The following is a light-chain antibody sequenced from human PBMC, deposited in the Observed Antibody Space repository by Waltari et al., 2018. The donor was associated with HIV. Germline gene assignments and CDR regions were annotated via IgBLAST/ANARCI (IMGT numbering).Light chain of an antibody. Sequence: QSALTQPASVSGSPGQSIRISCTGPSSDVGGYNAVSWYQQHPAKAPKLVILEVSNRPSGVSNRFSGSKSGNRASLTISGLQAEDEAYYYCSSYTSSDTVVFGGGTKVTVL. CDR1: SSDVGGYNA. CDR2: EVS. V-gene: IGLV2-14*01. CDR3: SSYTSSDTVV. J-gene: IGLJ2*01.